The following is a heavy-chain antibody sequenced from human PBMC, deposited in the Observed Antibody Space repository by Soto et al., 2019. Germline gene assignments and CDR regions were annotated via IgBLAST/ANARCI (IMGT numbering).Heavy chain of an antibody. CDR1: GFTFSSYA. CDR2: ISCNSGST. CDR3: AKATRNRFPMPYFDY. D-gene: IGHD2-2*01. Sequence: GGSLRLSCAASGFTFSSYAMSWVRQAPGKGLEWVSAISCNSGSTCYADSVKGRLTISRDNAKNSLYLQMNSLRAEDTALYYCAKATRNRFPMPYFDYWGQGTLVTVSS. V-gene: IGHV3-23*01. J-gene: IGHJ4*02.